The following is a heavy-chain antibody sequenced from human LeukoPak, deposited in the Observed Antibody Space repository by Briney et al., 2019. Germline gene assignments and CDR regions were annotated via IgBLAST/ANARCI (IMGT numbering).Heavy chain of an antibody. D-gene: IGHD3-10*01. CDR3: ARRGSFDI. CDR2: INNDGSDT. Sequence: GGSLRLSCAASGFTFDSHWMHWARQAPGKGLVWVSRINNDGSDTRYADSVKGRFTISRDNAKNTLYLQMNSLRVEDTALYYCARRGSFDIWGQGTMVTVSS. J-gene: IGHJ3*02. V-gene: IGHV3-74*01. CDR1: GFTFDSHW.